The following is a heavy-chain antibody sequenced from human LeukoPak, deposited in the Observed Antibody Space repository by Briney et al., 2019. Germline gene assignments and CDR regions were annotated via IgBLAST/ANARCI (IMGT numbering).Heavy chain of an antibody. D-gene: IGHD3-10*01. CDR1: GFTFDDYA. CDR3: AKDISAMVRGAAFDY. Sequence: GGSLRLSCAASGFTFDDYAMHWDRQAPGKGLEWVSGISWNSGSIGYADSVKGRFTISRDNAKNSLYLQMNSLRAEDTALYYCAKDISAMVRGAAFDYWGQGTLVTVSS. J-gene: IGHJ4*02. CDR2: ISWNSGSI. V-gene: IGHV3-9*01.